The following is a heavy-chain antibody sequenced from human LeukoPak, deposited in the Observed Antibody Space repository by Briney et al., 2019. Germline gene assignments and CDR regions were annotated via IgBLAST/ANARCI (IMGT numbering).Heavy chain of an antibody. J-gene: IGHJ4*02. D-gene: IGHD5-18*01. CDR1: GFTFSSYA. Sequence: GGSLRLSCAASGFTFSSYAMTWVRQAPGKGLEWVSVTSESGDNTYYGDSVKGRFTVSRDNSKNTLYLQMNSLRAEDTAVYYCAKDLGYSYGYFDYWGQGTLVTVSS. CDR3: AKDLGYSYGYFDY. CDR2: TSESGDNT. V-gene: IGHV3-23*01.